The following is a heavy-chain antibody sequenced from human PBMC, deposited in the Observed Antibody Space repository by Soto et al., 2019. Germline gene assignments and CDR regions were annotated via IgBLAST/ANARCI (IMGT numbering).Heavy chain of an antibody. CDR1: GGSISSSNW. J-gene: IGHJ5*02. Sequence: PSETLSLTCAVSGGSISSSNWWSWVRQPPGKGLEWIGEIYHSGSTNYNPSLKSRVTISVDKSKNQFSLKLSSVTAADTAVYYCARVRANYYGGNSIDPWGQGTLVTVSS. D-gene: IGHD4-17*01. V-gene: IGHV4-4*02. CDR3: ARVRANYYGGNSIDP. CDR2: IYHSGST.